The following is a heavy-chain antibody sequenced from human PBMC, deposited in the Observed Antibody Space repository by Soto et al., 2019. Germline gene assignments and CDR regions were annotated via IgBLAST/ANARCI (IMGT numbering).Heavy chain of an antibody. CDR3: ARERGRFVFRGMDV. CDR1: GGSISSGGYY. V-gene: IGHV4-31*03. D-gene: IGHD1-26*01. CDR2: IYYSGST. J-gene: IGHJ6*02. Sequence: QVQLQESGPGLVKPSQTLSLTCTVSGGSISSGGYYWSWIRQHPGKGLEWIGYIYYSGSTYYNPSLKIRVTISVDTSKNQFSLKLSSVTAADTAVYYCARERGRFVFRGMDVWGQGTTVTVSS.